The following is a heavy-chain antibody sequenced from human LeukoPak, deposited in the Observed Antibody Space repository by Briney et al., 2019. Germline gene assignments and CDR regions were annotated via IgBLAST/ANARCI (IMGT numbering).Heavy chain of an antibody. D-gene: IGHD5-24*01. CDR1: EYTFTSYY. Sequence: ASVKVSCKASEYTFTSYYMHWVRQAPGQGLEWMGIINPSGGSTSYAQKFQGRVTMTRDTSTSTVYMELSSLRSEDTAVYYCARDRREMATTDAFDIWGQGTMVTVSS. CDR2: INPSGGST. CDR3: ARDRREMATTDAFDI. V-gene: IGHV1-46*01. J-gene: IGHJ3*02.